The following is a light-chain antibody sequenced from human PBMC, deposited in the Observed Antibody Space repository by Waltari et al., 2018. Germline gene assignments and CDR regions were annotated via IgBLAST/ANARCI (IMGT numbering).Light chain of an antibody. CDR3: AAWDDSLNAV. V-gene: IGLV1-44*01. Sequence: QSVLTQPPSASGTPGQRVTISCSGSSSNIGSNTVNWYQQPPGTAPKLLIYSNSQRPSGVPNRFSGSKSGTSASLTISGLQSEDEADYYCAAWDDSLNAVFGGGTKLTVL. CDR1: SSNIGSNT. J-gene: IGLJ3*02. CDR2: SNS.